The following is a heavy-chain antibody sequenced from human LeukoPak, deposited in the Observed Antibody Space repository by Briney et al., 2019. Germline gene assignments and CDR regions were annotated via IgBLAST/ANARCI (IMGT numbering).Heavy chain of an antibody. CDR2: IIPIFGTA. Sequence: APVKVSCKASGGTFSSYAISWVRQAPGQGLEWMGGIIPIFGTANYAQKFQGRVTITADESTSTAYMELSSLRSEDTAVYYCAKDGVEYSSPPVLGYWGQGTLVTVSS. V-gene: IGHV1-69*01. CDR1: GGTFSSYA. CDR3: AKDGVEYSSPPVLGY. J-gene: IGHJ4*02. D-gene: IGHD6-6*01.